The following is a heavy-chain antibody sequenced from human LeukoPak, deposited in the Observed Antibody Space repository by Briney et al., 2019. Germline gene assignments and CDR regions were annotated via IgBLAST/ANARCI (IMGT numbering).Heavy chain of an antibody. V-gene: IGHV1-69*05. CDR1: GATFSSYA. Sequence: ASVKLSCKAAGATFSSYAISWVREAPGQGLGWMGGIIPIFGTANYAQKFQGRVTITTDEPTSRSYMELRSLRSEDTAVYYCARDLITMVPGVIIPFAREGVEFYYYYMDVRGKGTTVTVSS. J-gene: IGHJ6*03. CDR3: ARDLITMVPGVIIPFAREGVEFYYYYMDV. CDR2: IIPIFGTA. D-gene: IGHD3-10*01.